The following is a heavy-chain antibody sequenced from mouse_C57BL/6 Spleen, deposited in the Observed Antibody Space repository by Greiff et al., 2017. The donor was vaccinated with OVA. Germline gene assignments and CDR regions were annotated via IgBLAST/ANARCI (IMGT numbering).Heavy chain of an antibody. J-gene: IGHJ4*01. D-gene: IGHD2-13*01. CDR1: GFSFNTYA. Sequence: EVKVEESGGGLVQPKGSLKLSCAASGFSFNTYAMNWVRQAPGKGLEWVARIRSKSNNYATYYADSVKDRFTISRDDSESMLYLQMNNLKTEDTAMYYCVRHETTGSYAMDYWGQGTSVTVSS. CDR2: IRSKSNNYAT. V-gene: IGHV10-1*01. CDR3: VRHETTGSYAMDY.